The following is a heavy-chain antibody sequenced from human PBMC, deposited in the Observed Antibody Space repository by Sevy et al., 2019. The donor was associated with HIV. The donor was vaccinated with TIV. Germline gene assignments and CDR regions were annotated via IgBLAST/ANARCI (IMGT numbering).Heavy chain of an antibody. CDR2: ISYDGSNK. D-gene: IGHD6-13*01. CDR1: GFTFSSYA. CDR3: AREFSPSGTVYYYGMDV. V-gene: IGHV3-30-3*01. Sequence: GGSLRLSCAASGFTFSSYAMHWVRQAPGMGLEWVAVISYDGSNKYYADSVKGRFTISRDNSKNTLYLQMNSLRAEDTAVYYCAREFSPSGTVYYYGMDVWGQGTTVTVSS. J-gene: IGHJ6*02.